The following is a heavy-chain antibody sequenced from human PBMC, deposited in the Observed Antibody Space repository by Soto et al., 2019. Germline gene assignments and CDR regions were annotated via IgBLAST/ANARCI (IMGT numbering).Heavy chain of an antibody. J-gene: IGHJ4*02. CDR1: GYTFTSYT. V-gene: IGHV1-18*01. CDR3: AREGFPFDY. D-gene: IGHD3-10*01. Sequence: QGQLVQSGAAVKKPGASVKVSCKASGYTFTSYTISWVRKARGQGLEWMGLISAYNGITKYAQKLQGRVTMTTDTCTSTAYIELRSRGADDTAVYYCAREGFPFDYWGQGTLVTVSS. CDR2: ISAYNGIT.